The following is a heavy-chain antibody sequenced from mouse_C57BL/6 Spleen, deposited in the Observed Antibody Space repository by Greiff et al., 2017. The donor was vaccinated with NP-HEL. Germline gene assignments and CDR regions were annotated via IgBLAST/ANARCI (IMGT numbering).Heavy chain of an antibody. CDR3: AREGVDYDGSRFAY. D-gene: IGHD2-4*01. Sequence: LVESGPELVKPGASVKISCKASGYSFTDYNMNWVKQSNGKSLEWIGVFNPNYGTTSYNQKFKGKPTLPVDQSSSTAYMQLNSLTSEDSAVYYCAREGVDYDGSRFAYWGQGTLVTVSA. CDR2: FNPNYGTT. CDR1: GYSFTDYN. V-gene: IGHV1-39*01. J-gene: IGHJ3*01.